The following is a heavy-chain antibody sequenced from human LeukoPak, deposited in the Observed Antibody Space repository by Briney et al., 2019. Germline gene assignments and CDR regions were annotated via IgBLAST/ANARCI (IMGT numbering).Heavy chain of an antibody. CDR2: IYYSGST. J-gene: IGHJ3*02. CDR3: ARHSGSRDGFDI. Sequence: PSETLSLTYTVSGGSLSSFYWSWIRQPPGKGLEWIGYIYYSGSTNYNPSLKSRVTISVDTSKNQFSLKLSSVTAADTAVYYCARHSGSRDGFDIWGQGTMVTVSS. D-gene: IGHD1-26*01. CDR1: GGSLSSFY. V-gene: IGHV4-59*08.